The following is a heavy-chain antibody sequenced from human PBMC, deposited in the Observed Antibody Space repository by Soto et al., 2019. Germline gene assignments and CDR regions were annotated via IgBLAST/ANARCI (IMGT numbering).Heavy chain of an antibody. CDR1: GGSISSYY. Sequence: ASETLSLTCTVSGGSISSYYWSWIRQPPGKGLEWIGYIYYSGSTNYNPSLKSRVTISVDTPKNQFSLKLSSVTAADTAVYYCARDIMGTNYYYYGMDVWGQGTTVTVSS. J-gene: IGHJ6*02. CDR3: ARDIMGTNYYYYGMDV. D-gene: IGHD2-8*01. V-gene: IGHV4-59*01. CDR2: IYYSGST.